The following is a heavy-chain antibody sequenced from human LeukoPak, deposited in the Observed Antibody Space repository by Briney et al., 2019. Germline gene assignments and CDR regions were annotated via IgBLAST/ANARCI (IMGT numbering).Heavy chain of an antibody. V-gene: IGHV1-18*01. CDR2: ISAYNGNT. D-gene: IGHD4-23*01. J-gene: IGHJ4*02. CDR3: ARAPVVTLFDY. Sequence: ASVKVSCKASGYTFSSYGISWVRRAPGQGLEWMGWISAYNGNTNYAQKLQGRVTMTTDTSTSTAYMELRSLRSDDTAVYYCARAPVVTLFDYWGQGTLVTVSS. CDR1: GYTFSSYG.